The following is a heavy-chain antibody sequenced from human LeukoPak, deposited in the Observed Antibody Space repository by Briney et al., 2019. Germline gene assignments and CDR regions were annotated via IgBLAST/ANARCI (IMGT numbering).Heavy chain of an antibody. V-gene: IGHV1-69*06. J-gene: IGHJ6*03. Sequence: SVTVSCKASGGTFSSYAISWVRQAPGQGLEWMGGIIPIFGTANYAQKFQGRVTITADKSTSTAYMELSSLRSEDTAVYYCAKNGDRGAYCSGGTCYPYYYYYMDVWGKGTTVTISS. D-gene: IGHD2-15*01. CDR2: IIPIFGTA. CDR1: GGTFSSYA. CDR3: AKNGDRGAYCSGGTCYPYYYYYMDV.